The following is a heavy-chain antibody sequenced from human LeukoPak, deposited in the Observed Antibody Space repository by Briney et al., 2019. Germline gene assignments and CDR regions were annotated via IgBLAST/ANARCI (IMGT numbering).Heavy chain of an antibody. CDR3: ARGPVAGNYYYYGMDV. CDR2: INPSGGST. CDR1: GYTFTSHY. V-gene: IGHV1-46*01. D-gene: IGHD6-19*01. Sequence: ASVKVSCKASGYTFTSHYMHWVRQAPGQGLEWMGIINPSGGSTSYAQKFQGRVTMTRDTSTSTVYMELSSLRSEDTAVYYCARGPVAGNYYYYGMDVWGQGTTVTVSS. J-gene: IGHJ6*02.